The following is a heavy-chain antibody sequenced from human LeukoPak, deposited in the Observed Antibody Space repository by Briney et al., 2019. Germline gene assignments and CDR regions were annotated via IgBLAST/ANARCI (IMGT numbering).Heavy chain of an antibody. D-gene: IGHD2-21*02. V-gene: IGHV1-69*13. Sequence: ASVKVSCKASGGTFSSYAISWVRQAPGQGLEWMGGIIPIFGTANYAQKFQGRVTITADESTSTVYMELSSLRSEDTAVYYCARDSGGVELCGGDCPDWYFDLWGRGTLVTVSS. J-gene: IGHJ2*01. CDR2: IIPIFGTA. CDR1: GGTFSSYA. CDR3: ARDSGGVELCGGDCPDWYFDL.